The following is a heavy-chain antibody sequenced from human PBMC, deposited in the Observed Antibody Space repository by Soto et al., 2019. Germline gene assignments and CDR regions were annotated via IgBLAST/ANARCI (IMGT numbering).Heavy chain of an antibody. D-gene: IGHD2-15*01. J-gene: IGHJ4*02. CDR1: GFTVSSNY. V-gene: IGHV3-66*01. CDR3: AREGYCSGGNCYGEFGY. Sequence: GESLKISCAASGFTVSSNYMSWVRQAPGKGLEWVSVIYSGGSTYYADSVKGRFTISRDNSKNTLYLQMNSLRAEDTAVYYCAREGYCSGGNCYGEFGYWGQGTLVTVSS. CDR2: IYSGGST.